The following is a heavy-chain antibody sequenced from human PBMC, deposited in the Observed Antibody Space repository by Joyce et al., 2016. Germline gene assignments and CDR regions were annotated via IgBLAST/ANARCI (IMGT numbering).Heavy chain of an antibody. D-gene: IGHD2-8*01. CDR2: LSSSSSYI. V-gene: IGHV3-21*01. Sequence: EVQLVESGGGLVKPGGSLRLSCAASGCTFSSYSMSWVRQEPGKGMEWVSYLSSSSSYIKYTDSVKGRLTISRDNAKNSLYLQMNSLRVEDTAVYYCARSSYTNGIFDYWGQGTLVTVSS. J-gene: IGHJ4*02. CDR1: GCTFSSYS. CDR3: ARSSYTNGIFDY.